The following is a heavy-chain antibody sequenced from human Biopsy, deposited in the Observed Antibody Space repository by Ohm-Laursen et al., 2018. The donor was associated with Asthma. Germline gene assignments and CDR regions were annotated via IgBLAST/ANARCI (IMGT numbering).Heavy chain of an antibody. Sequence: ASVKVSCKISGYTFNSAGITWVRQAPGQGLEWMGWISVYNGNTKVAQKLQDRVTMITDTSTSTAYMELRSLRSDDTAVYFCARAVDFSHYYGIDVWGQGTTVTVS. CDR2: ISVYNGNT. CDR1: GYTFNSAG. D-gene: IGHD4-23*01. CDR3: ARAVDFSHYYGIDV. V-gene: IGHV1-18*01. J-gene: IGHJ6*02.